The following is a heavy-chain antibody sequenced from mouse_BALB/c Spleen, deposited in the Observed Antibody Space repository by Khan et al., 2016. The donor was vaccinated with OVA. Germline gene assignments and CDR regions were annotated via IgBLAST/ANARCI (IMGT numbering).Heavy chain of an antibody. CDR2: LNTYTGEP. CDR1: GYTFTNNG. CDR3: ARVGYAGTMDY. J-gene: IGHJ4*01. V-gene: IGHV9-3-1*01. D-gene: IGHD2-14*01. Sequence: QVQLKQSGPELKKPGETVKISCKASGYTFTNNGLNWVKQNPGKGLKWMGWLNTYTGEPTYVDDFKGRFAFSLETSATTAYLQINNLKNEDTATYFCARVGYAGTMDYWGQGTSVTVSS.